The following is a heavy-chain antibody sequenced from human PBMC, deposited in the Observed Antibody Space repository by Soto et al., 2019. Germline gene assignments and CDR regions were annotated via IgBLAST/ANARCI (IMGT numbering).Heavy chain of an antibody. J-gene: IGHJ2*01. CDR2: ISAYNGNT. V-gene: IGHV1-18*04. CDR3: ARERKNYYDRSGYYHDWYLDL. CDR1: GYTFTSYG. Sequence: ASVKVSCKASGYTFTSYGISWVRQAPGQGLEWMGWISAYNGNTNYAQKLQGRVTMTTDTSTSTAYMELRSLRSDDTAVYYCARERKNYYDRSGYYHDWYLDLWGRGTLVTVYS. D-gene: IGHD3-22*01.